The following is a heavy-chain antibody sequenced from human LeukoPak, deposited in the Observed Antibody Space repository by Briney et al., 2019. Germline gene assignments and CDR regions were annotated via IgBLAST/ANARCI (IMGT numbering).Heavy chain of an antibody. Sequence: GPSLRLSCAASGFTFSSYAMSWVRQAPGKGLEWLSAISGSGGSTYHADSVKGRFTISRDNSKNPLYLQMDSLRAEDTAVYYCAKDLLEIATHAGYYLDYWGEGTLVTVSS. D-gene: IGHD5-24*01. CDR3: AKDLLEIATHAGYYLDY. CDR1: GFTFSSYA. V-gene: IGHV3-23*01. J-gene: IGHJ4*02. CDR2: ISGSGGST.